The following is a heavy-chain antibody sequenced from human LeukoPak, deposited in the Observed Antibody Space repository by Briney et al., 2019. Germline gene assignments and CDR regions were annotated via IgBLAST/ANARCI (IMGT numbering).Heavy chain of an antibody. J-gene: IGHJ4*02. Sequence: SDTLSLTCAVYGGSFSGYYWSWIRQPPGKGLEWIGEINHSGSTNYNPSLKSRVTISVDTSKNQFSLKLSSVTAADTAVYYCARGSGSSLYWGQGTLITVSS. V-gene: IGHV4-34*01. CDR1: GGSFSGYY. D-gene: IGHD3-10*01. CDR3: ARGSGSSLY. CDR2: INHSGST.